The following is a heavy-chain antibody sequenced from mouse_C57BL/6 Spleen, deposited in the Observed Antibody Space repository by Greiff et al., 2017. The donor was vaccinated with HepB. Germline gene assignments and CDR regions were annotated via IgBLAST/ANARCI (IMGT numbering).Heavy chain of an antibody. V-gene: IGHV1-66*01. D-gene: IGHD1-1*01. Sequence: QVQLKESGPELVKPGASVKISCKASGYSFTSYYIHWVKQRPGQGLEWIGWIYPGSGNTKYNEKFKGKATLTADTSSSTAYMQLSSLTSEDSAVYYSARFTTVEDLDYWGQGTTLTVSS. CDR1: GYSFTSYY. CDR2: IYPGSGNT. CDR3: ARFTTVEDLDY. J-gene: IGHJ2*01.